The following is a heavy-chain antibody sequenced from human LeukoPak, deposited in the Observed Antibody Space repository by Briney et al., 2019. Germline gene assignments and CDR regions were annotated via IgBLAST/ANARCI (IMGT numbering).Heavy chain of an antibody. V-gene: IGHV4-34*01. J-gene: IGHJ1*01. CDR1: GGSFSGYY. CDR2: INHSGST. Sequence: SETLSLTCAVYGGSFSGYYWSWIRQPPGKGLEWLGEINHSGSTNYNPSLKSRVTISVDTSKNQFSLKLSSVTAADTAVYYCASDILTGYSDSEYFQHWGQGTLVTVSS. CDR3: ASDILTGYSDSEYFQH. D-gene: IGHD3-9*01.